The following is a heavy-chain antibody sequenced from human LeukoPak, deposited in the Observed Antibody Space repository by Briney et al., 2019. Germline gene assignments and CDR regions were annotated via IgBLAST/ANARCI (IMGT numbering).Heavy chain of an antibody. CDR1: GGSFSGYY. D-gene: IGHD6-19*01. V-gene: IGHV4-34*01. J-gene: IGHJ4*02. Sequence: SETLSLTCAVYGGSFSGYYWSWIRQPPGKGLEWIGEINHSGSTNYNPSLKSRVTISVDTSKNQFSLKLSSVTAADTAVYYCARLAVAGESYWGQGTLVTVSS. CDR2: INHSGST. CDR3: ARLAVAGESY.